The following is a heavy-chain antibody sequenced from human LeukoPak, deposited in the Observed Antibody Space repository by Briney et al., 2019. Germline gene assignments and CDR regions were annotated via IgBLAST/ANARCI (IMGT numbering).Heavy chain of an antibody. CDR1: RFTFTNSW. CDR3: ARDHWDYHYMDV. Sequence: PGGSLRLSCAASRFTFTNSWMHWVRQAPGKGLVWVSRINSDGSSTTYADFVKGRFTISRDNAKNTLYLQMNSLRAEDTAVYYCARDHWDYHYMDVWGKGTTVTVSS. CDR2: INSDGSST. D-gene: IGHD7-27*01. V-gene: IGHV3-74*01. J-gene: IGHJ6*03.